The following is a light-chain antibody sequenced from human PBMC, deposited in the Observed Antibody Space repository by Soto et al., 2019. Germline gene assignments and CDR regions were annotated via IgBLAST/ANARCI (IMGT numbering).Light chain of an antibody. CDR1: QSLLHINGYKY. V-gene: IGKV2-28*01. CDR3: MQALQTPWT. J-gene: IGKJ1*01. CDR2: LGS. Sequence: DLVMTQSPLSLPVTPGEPASISCRSSQSLLHINGYKYLDWYLQKPGQSPQVLIYLGSNRASGVPDRFSGSGSGTDFTLKISRVEAEDVGFYYCMQALQTPWTFGQGTKVEIK.